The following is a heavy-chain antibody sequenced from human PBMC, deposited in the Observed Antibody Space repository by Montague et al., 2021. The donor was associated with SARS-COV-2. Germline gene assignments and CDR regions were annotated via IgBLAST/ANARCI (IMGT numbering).Heavy chain of an antibody. CDR2: INHSGST. Sequence: SETLSLTRVVYGGSFSGYYWSWIRQPPGKGLEWIGEINHSGSTNXNPSLKSRVTISVDTSKKQFSLRLNSVTAADTAVYYCARGGGYSYGTLGYWGQGTLVTVSS. J-gene: IGHJ4*02. CDR3: ARGGGYSYGTLGY. CDR1: GGSFSGYY. V-gene: IGHV4-34*01. D-gene: IGHD5-18*01.